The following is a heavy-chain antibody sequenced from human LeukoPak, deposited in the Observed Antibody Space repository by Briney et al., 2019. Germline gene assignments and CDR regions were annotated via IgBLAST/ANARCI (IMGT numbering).Heavy chain of an antibody. CDR1: GFTFDDYA. V-gene: IGHV3-9*01. CDR2: ISWNSGSI. CDR3: AKLPTIFGVSRWFDP. Sequence: PGRSLRLSCAASGFTFDDYAMHWVRQAPGKGLEWVSGISWNSGSIGYADSVKGRFTISRDNAKNTLYLQMNSLRAEDTAVYYCAKLPTIFGVSRWFDPWGQGTLVTVSS. J-gene: IGHJ5*02. D-gene: IGHD3-3*01.